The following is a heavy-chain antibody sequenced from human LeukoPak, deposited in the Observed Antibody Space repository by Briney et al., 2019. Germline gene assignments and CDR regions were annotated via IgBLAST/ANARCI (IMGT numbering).Heavy chain of an antibody. Sequence: PSETLSLTCTVSGGSISSHYWSWIRQPPGKGLEWIGYIYYSGSTNYNPSLKSRVTISVDTSKNQFSLKLSSVTAADTAVYYCARFRGVRFDYWGQGTLVTVSS. J-gene: IGHJ4*02. CDR3: ARFRGVRFDY. CDR1: GGSISSHY. V-gene: IGHV4-59*11. D-gene: IGHD2-8*02. CDR2: IYYSGST.